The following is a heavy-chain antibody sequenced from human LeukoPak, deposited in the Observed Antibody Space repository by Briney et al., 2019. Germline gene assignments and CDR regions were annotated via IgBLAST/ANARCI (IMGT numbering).Heavy chain of an antibody. Sequence: PGGSLRLSCAVSGFTFSSYSMGWVRQAPGKGLEWVANMNEYGSAIFYVDSVKGRFTISRDNAKNSLYLQMKNLRAEDTAVYYCARPRGCGSSRCNNFDYWGQGTLVTVSS. CDR3: ARPRGCGSSRCNNFDY. D-gene: IGHD2-2*01. CDR1: GFTFSSYS. V-gene: IGHV3-7*01. J-gene: IGHJ4*02. CDR2: MNEYGSAI.